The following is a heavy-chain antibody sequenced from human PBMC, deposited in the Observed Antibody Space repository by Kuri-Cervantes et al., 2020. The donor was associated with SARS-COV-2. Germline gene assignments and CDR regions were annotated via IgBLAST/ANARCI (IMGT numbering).Heavy chain of an antibody. Sequence: ASVKVSCKASGYTFTSYGISWVRQAPGQGLEWMGWISAYNGNTNYAQKLQGRVTITRNTSISTAYMELSSLRSEDTAVYYCATHRSLRFLEWFRYWGQGTLVTDSS. J-gene: IGHJ4*02. D-gene: IGHD3-3*01. CDR2: ISAYNGNT. CDR1: GYTFTSYG. V-gene: IGHV1-18*01. CDR3: ATHRSLRFLEWFRY.